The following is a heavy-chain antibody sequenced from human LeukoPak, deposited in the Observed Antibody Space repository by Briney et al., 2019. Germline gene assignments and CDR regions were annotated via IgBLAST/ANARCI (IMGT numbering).Heavy chain of an antibody. D-gene: IGHD3-10*01. V-gene: IGHV3-23*01. Sequence: GGSLRLSCAASGFTFSSYGMSWVRQAPGKGLEWVSAISGSGGSTYYADSVKGRFTISRDNSKNTLYLQMNSLRAEDTAVYYCARSLRVRGVPDYMDVWGKGTTVTISS. CDR2: ISGSGGST. CDR1: GFTFSSYG. J-gene: IGHJ6*03. CDR3: ARSLRVRGVPDYMDV.